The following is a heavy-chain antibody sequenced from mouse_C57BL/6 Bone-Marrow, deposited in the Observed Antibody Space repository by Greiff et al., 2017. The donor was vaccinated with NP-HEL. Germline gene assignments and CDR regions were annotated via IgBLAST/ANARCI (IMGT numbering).Heavy chain of an antibody. Sequence: QVQLQQSGAELVRPGTSVKMSCKASGYTFTNYWIGWAKQRPGHGLEWIGDIYPGGGYTNYNEKFKGKATLTADKSSSTDYMQFSSLTSEDSAIYYCARGILPHFDYWGQGTTLTVSS. CDR3: ARGILPHFDY. CDR1: GYTFTNYW. V-gene: IGHV1-63*01. J-gene: IGHJ2*01. CDR2: IYPGGGYT.